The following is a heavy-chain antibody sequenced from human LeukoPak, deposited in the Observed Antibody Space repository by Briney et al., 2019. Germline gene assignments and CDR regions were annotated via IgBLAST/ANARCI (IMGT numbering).Heavy chain of an antibody. D-gene: IGHD3-22*01. CDR2: ISGSGGST. J-gene: IGHJ4*02. Sequence: PGGSLRLSCAASGFTFSSYAISWVRQAPGKGLEWVSAISGSGGSTYYADSVKGRFTISRDNSKNTLYLQMNSLRAEDTAVYYCAKGAPYYYDSSGYYYSFGYWGQGTLVTVSS. CDR1: GFTFSSYA. V-gene: IGHV3-23*01. CDR3: AKGAPYYYDSSGYYYSFGY.